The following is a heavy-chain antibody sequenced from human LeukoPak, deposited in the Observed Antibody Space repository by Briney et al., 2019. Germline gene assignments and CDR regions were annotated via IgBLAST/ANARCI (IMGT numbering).Heavy chain of an antibody. J-gene: IGHJ4*02. Sequence: GGSLRLSCAVSGFTLGSYWMHWVRQAPGQGLAWVSRVNTDGSSTTYAESVKGRFTISKDNAKNTLYQQMNSLRAEDTAVYYCARDAADSSGWYSDYWGQGTLVTVSS. CDR3: ARDAADSSGWYSDY. CDR2: VNTDGSST. CDR1: GFTLGSYW. D-gene: IGHD6-19*01. V-gene: IGHV3-74*01.